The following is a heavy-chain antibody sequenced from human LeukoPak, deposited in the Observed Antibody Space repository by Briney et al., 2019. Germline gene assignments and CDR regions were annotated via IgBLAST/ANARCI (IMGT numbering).Heavy chain of an antibody. Sequence: GGSLRLSCAASGFTFSDYYMSWIRQAPGKGLEWISYISSSGSTIYYADSVKGRFTISRDNAKNSLYLQMNSLRDEDTAVYYCARDRIAVAGTNEYYYFDYWGQGTLVTVSS. CDR3: ARDRIAVAGTNEYYYFDY. D-gene: IGHD6-19*01. J-gene: IGHJ4*02. CDR1: GFTFSDYY. V-gene: IGHV3-11*04. CDR2: ISSSGSTI.